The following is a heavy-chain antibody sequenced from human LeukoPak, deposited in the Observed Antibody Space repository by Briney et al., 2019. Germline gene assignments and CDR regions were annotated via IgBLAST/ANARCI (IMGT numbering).Heavy chain of an antibody. CDR3: AKTASDFWSGLHWFDP. J-gene: IGHJ5*02. Sequence: GGSLRLSCAASGFTFSSYAMSWVRQAPGKWLEWVSAISGSVGSHYYDASVKGRFTISRDNSKNTLYLKMNSLRAEDTAVYSCAKTASDFWSGLHWFDPWGQGTLVTVSS. CDR1: GFTFSSYA. CDR2: ISGSVGSH. D-gene: IGHD3-3*01. V-gene: IGHV3-23*01.